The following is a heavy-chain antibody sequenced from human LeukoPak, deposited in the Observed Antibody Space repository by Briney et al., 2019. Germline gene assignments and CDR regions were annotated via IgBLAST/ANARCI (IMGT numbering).Heavy chain of an antibody. J-gene: IGHJ2*01. V-gene: IGHV4-4*02. CDR2: ISHSGST. D-gene: IGHD4-23*01. Sequence: PSETLSLTCAVSGGSISISNSNWWSWVRQPPGKGLEWIGEISHSGSTNYNPFLKSRVTISVDKSKNQFSLKLSSVTAADTAVYYCARDLHGGNSFTSDWYFDLWGRGTLVTVSS. CDR1: GGSISISNSNW. CDR3: ARDLHGGNSFTSDWYFDL.